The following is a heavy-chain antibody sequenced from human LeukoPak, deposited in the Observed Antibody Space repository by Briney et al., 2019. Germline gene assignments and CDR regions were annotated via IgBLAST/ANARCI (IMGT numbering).Heavy chain of an antibody. D-gene: IGHD2-2*01. Sequence: SETLSLTCAVYGGSFSGYYWSWIRQPPGMGLEWIGQINHSGSTNYNPSLKSRVTISVDTSKNQVSLKLSSVTAADTAVYYCARGIVVVPPAMFNYFDSWGQGTLVTVSS. V-gene: IGHV4-34*01. CDR2: INHSGST. J-gene: IGHJ4*02. CDR3: ARGIVVVPPAMFNYFDS. CDR1: GGSFSGYY.